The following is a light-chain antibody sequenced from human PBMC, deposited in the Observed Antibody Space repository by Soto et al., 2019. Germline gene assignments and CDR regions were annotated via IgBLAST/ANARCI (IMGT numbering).Light chain of an antibody. CDR1: QSVSSSY. Sequence: EIVLTQSPGPLSLSPGERATLSCRASQSVSSSYLAWYQQKSGQAPRLLIYGASSRATGIPDRFSGSGSGTDFTLTISRLEPEDFAVYYCQQYGRSPPFSFGPGTKVDSK. CDR3: QQYGRSPPFS. J-gene: IGKJ3*01. CDR2: GAS. V-gene: IGKV3-20*01.